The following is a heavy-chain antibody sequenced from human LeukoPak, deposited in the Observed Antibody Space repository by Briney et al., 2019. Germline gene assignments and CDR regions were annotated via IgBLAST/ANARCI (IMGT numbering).Heavy chain of an antibody. Sequence: SETLSLTCAVYGGSFSGDFWSWIRQPPGKGLEWIGSIYYSGSTYYNPSLKSRVTISVDTSKNQFSLKLSSVTAADTAVYYCARLFHYYDSSGYYYTFDYWGQGTLVTVSS. CDR1: GGSFSGDF. CDR3: ARLFHYYDSSGYYYTFDY. CDR2: IYYSGST. J-gene: IGHJ4*02. D-gene: IGHD3-22*01. V-gene: IGHV4-34*01.